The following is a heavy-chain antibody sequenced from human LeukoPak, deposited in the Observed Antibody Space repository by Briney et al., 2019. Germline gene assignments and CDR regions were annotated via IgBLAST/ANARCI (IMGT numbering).Heavy chain of an antibody. CDR3: ARTGDGGSSYRWLDI. D-gene: IGHD3-10*01. V-gene: IGHV3-7*01. CDR2: IKHDGSET. Sequence: GGSLRLSCAASGFTFSTSYMKWVRQAPGKGLEWVANIKHDGSETYYVDSVKGRFIISRDNAKNSLFLQMNSLRAENTGLYYCARTGDGGSSYRWLDIWGQGTLVTVSS. CDR1: GFTFSTSY. J-gene: IGHJ4*02.